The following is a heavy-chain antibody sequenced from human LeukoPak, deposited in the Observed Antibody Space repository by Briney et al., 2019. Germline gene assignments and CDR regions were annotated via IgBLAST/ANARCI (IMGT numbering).Heavy chain of an antibody. CDR3: AKAGRGYGDYVDYMDV. CDR1: AFMLSIYS. J-gene: IGHJ6*03. D-gene: IGHD4-17*01. CDR2: ISGSGGST. V-gene: IGHV3-23*01. Sequence: GRTLRLSCAASAFMLSIYSMSCVRHPPRNGLEWVSAISGSGGSTNYADPVKGRFTISRENSKNTLYLQMTSLRAEDTAVYYCAKAGRGYGDYVDYMDVWGKGTTVTVSS.